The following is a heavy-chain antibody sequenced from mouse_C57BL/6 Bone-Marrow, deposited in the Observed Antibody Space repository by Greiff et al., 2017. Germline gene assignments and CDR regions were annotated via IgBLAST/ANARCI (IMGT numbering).Heavy chain of an antibody. J-gene: IGHJ1*03. CDR3: ARIPYYYYGSSYAYFDV. CDR2: IYPGDGDT. Sequence: QVQLQQSGAELVKPGASVKISCKASGYAFSSYWMNWVKQRPGKGLEWIGQIYPGDGDTNYNGKFKGKATLTADKSSSTAYMQLSSLTSEDSAVYVCARIPYYYYGSSYAYFDVWGTGTTVTVSS. D-gene: IGHD1-1*01. V-gene: IGHV1-80*01. CDR1: GYAFSSYW.